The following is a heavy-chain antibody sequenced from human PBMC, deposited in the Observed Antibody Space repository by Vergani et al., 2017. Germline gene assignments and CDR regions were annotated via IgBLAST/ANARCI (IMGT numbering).Heavy chain of an antibody. CDR3: ARVHSSGWFDAFDI. J-gene: IGHJ3*02. V-gene: IGHV4-39*07. Sequence: QLQLQESGPGLVKPSETLYLTCTVSGGSISSSSYYWGWIRQPPGKGLEWIGSIYYSGSTYYNPSLKSRVTISVDTSKNQFSLKLSSVTAADTAVYYCARVHSSGWFDAFDIWGQGTMVTVSA. CDR1: GGSISSSSYY. D-gene: IGHD6-19*01. CDR2: IYYSGST.